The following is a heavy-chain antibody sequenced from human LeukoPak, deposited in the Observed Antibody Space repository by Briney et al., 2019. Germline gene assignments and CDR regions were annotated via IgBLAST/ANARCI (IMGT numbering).Heavy chain of an antibody. V-gene: IGHV4-59*01. CDR3: ARAGYYYGSGSYYNTPHFDY. Sequence: SETLSLTCTVSGVSISSYYWSWIRQPPGKGLEYVGYIYYSGSTYYNPSLKSRVTISVDTSKNQFSLKLSSVTAADTAVYYCARAGYYYGSGSYYNTPHFDYWGQGTLVTVSS. D-gene: IGHD3-10*01. J-gene: IGHJ4*02. CDR2: IYYSGST. CDR1: GVSISSYY.